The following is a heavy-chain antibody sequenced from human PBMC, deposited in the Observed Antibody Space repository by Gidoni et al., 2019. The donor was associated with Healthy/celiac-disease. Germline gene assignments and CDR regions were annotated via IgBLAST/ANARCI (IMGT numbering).Heavy chain of an antibody. CDR3: AKDPSIVGATWADY. V-gene: IGHV3-23*01. D-gene: IGHD1-26*01. CDR1: GFTFSSYA. J-gene: IGHJ4*02. Sequence: EVQLLESGGGLVQPGGSLRLSCAASGFTFSSYAMGWVRQAPGKGLEWVSAISGSGGSKYYADSVKGRFTISRDKSKNTLYLQMNSLRAEDTAVYYCAKDPSIVGATWADYWGQGTLVTVSS. CDR2: ISGSGGSK.